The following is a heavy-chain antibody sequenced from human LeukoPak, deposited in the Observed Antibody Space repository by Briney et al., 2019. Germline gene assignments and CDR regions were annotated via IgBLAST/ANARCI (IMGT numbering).Heavy chain of an antibody. CDR2: IYYSGST. D-gene: IGHD4-17*01. V-gene: IGHV4-31*03. J-gene: IGHJ4*02. CDR3: ARAPGYGDYHPSGFDY. CDR1: GGSISSGGYY. Sequence: PSETLSLTCTVSGGSISSGGYYWSWIRQHPGKGLEWIGYIYYSGSTYYNPSLKSRVTISVDTSKNQFSLKLSSVTAADTAVYYCARAPGYGDYHPSGFDYWGQGTLVTVSS.